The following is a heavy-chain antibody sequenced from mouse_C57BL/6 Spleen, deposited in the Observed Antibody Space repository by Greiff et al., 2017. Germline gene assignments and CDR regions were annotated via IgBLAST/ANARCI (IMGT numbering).Heavy chain of an antibody. J-gene: IGHJ2*01. V-gene: IGHV1-59*01. CDR3: ADYYYGSSYFDF. CDR2: IDPSDSYT. D-gene: IGHD1-1*01. CDR1: GYTFTSYW. Sequence: QVQLQQPGAELVRPGTSVKLSCKASGYTFTSYWMHWVKQRPGQGLEWIGVIDPSDSYTNYNQKFKGKATLTVDTTSSTAYMQLSSLTSEDSAVYNCADYYYGSSYFDFWGQGTTLTVSS.